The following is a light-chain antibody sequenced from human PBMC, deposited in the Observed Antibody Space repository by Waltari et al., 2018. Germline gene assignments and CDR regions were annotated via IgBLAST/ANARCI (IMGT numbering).Light chain of an antibody. CDR2: DAS. J-gene: IGKJ4*01. Sequence: DIQMTQSPSSLSESVGDRVTITCQASQDISNYLKWYPQKPVKAPKLLIYDASNLETGVPSRFSGSGSGTDFTFTISSLQPEDIATDYFQQYDNLPLTFGGVTKVEIK. CDR3: QQYDNLPLT. V-gene: IGKV1-33*01. CDR1: QDISNY.